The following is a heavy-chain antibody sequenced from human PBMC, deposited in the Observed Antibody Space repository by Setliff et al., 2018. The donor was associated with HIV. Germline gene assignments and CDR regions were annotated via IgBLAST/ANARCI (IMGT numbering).Heavy chain of an antibody. CDR3: GIRISISVIWTFDY. V-gene: IGHV3-15*01. Sequence: PGGSLRLSCAASGFAFNNAWMSWVRQAPGKGLEWVARIKSKTDGATADYAAPVKGRFAISRDNSMNTLSLQMNSLRAEDTAVYYCGIRISISVIWTFDYWGQGMLVTVSS. J-gene: IGHJ4*02. CDR1: GFAFNNAW. CDR2: IKSKTDGATA. D-gene: IGHD3-3*01.